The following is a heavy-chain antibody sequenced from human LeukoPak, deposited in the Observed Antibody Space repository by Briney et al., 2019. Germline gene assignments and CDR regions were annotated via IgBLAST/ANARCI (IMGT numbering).Heavy chain of an antibody. CDR2: IYSGGST. CDR1: GFTVSSNY. J-gene: IGHJ4*02. V-gene: IGHV3-53*01. D-gene: IGHD7-27*01. Sequence: GGSLRLSCAASGFTVSSNYMSWVRQAPGKGLEWVSVIYSGGSTYYADSVKGRFTISRDNSKNTLYLQMNSLRAEDTAVYYCARESGDRIHYFDYWGQGTLVTVSS. CDR3: ARESGDRIHYFDY.